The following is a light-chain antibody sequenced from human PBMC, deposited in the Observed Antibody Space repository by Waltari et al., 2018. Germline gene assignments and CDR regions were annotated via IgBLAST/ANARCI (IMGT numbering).Light chain of an antibody. V-gene: IGKV3-20*01. J-gene: IGKJ2*01. CDR3: QQYGTSPPHT. Sequence: VLTQSPDSLSLSPGESVSLSCRASHPIKTYLAWYQHRPGQPPRLLIHGASSRAAGIPDRFSGSGSGTDFTLTISRLEPEDVAVYYCQQYGTSPPHTFGQGTKLEIK. CDR2: GAS. CDR1: HPIKTY.